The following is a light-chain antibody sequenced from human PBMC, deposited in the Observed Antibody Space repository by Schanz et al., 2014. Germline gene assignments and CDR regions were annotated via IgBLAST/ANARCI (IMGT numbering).Light chain of an antibody. Sequence: DIQMTQSPSSLSASVGDRVTITCRASQSMSTFLNWYQQKPGKAPKLLIYGASSLQSGVPSRFSGSGSGTDFTLTISSLQPEDFATYYCQQSYSTPDTFGQGTKLEIK. CDR1: QSMSTF. CDR2: GAS. V-gene: IGKV1-39*01. J-gene: IGKJ2*01. CDR3: QQSYSTPDT.